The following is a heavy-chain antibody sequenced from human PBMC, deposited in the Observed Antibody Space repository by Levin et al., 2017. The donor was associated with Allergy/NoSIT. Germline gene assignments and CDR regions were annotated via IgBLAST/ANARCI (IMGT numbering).Heavy chain of an antibody. CDR3: ESRCTRDYYYYIDG. Sequence: KVSCQGSGYSFTSYWIGWVRQMPGKGLEWMGIIYPGDSDTRYSPSFQGQVTIPADKSISTAYLQWRSLQASDTALYYCESRCTRDYYYYIDGWGKGTTVTVAS. V-gene: IGHV5-51*01. CDR1: GYSFTSYW. CDR2: IYPGDSDT. D-gene: IGHD2-8*01. J-gene: IGHJ6*03.